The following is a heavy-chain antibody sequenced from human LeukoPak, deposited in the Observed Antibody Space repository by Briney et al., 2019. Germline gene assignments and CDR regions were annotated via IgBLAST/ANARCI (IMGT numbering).Heavy chain of an antibody. Sequence: GASVKVSCKASGYTFTSYAIHWVRQVPGQRLEWMGWINAGNGNTKYSQKFQGRVTITRDTSASTAYMELSSLRSEDTAVYYCAREDTMVRGVPLGYFDYWGQGTLVTVSS. D-gene: IGHD3-10*01. V-gene: IGHV1-3*01. J-gene: IGHJ4*02. CDR1: GYTFTSYA. CDR3: AREDTMVRGVPLGYFDY. CDR2: INAGNGNT.